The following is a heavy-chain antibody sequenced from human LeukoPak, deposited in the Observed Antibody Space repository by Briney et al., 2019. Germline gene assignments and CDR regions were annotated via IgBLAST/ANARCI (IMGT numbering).Heavy chain of an antibody. CDR1: GGSVSSGSYY. Sequence: PSETLSLTCTVSGGSVSSGSYYWSWIRQPAGKGLEWIGRIYTSGSTNYNPSLKSRATISVDTSKNQFSLKLSSVTAADTAVYYCAREYTLYRSGWFLDYWGQGAVVTVSS. CDR3: AREYTLYRSGWFLDY. V-gene: IGHV4-61*02. J-gene: IGHJ4*02. D-gene: IGHD6-19*01. CDR2: IYTSGST.